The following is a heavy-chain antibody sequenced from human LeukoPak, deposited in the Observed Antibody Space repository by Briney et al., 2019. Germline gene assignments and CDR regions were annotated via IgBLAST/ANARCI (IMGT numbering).Heavy chain of an antibody. J-gene: IGHJ5*02. CDR1: GGSISSYY. CDR2: IYYSGST. Sequence: PETLSLTCTVSGGSISSYYWSWIRQPPGKGLEWIGYIYYSGSTNYNPSLKSRVTISVDTSKNQFSLKLSSVTAADTAVYYCARSTSRMGLFDPWGQGTLVTVSS. V-gene: IGHV4-59*01. D-gene: IGHD2-8*01. CDR3: ARSTSRMGLFDP.